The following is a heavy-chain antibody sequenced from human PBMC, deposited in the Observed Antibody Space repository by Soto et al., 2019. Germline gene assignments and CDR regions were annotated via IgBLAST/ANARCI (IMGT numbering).Heavy chain of an antibody. V-gene: IGHV4-34*01. D-gene: IGHD2-15*01. Sequence: SETLSLTCAVYGGSFSGYYWSWIRQPPGKGLEWIGEINHSGSTNYNPSLKSRVTISVDTSKNQFSLKLSSVTAADTAVYYCARSVCSGGSCYIRPNWFDPWGQGTLVT. J-gene: IGHJ5*02. CDR2: INHSGST. CDR1: GGSFSGYY. CDR3: ARSVCSGGSCYIRPNWFDP.